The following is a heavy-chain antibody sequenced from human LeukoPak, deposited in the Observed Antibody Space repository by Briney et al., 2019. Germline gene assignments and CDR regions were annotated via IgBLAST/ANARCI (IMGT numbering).Heavy chain of an antibody. J-gene: IGHJ5*02. CDR3: ARHSNWNGGVDWFDP. Sequence: SETLSLTCTVSGGSNYWSWIRQPPGKGLEWIAYIHYTGSLNYNPSLKSRVTISIDTSKNQFSLNLNSVTAADTAVYYCARHSNWNGGVDWFDPWGQGTQVTVSS. CDR2: IHYTGSL. CDR1: GGSNY. V-gene: IGHV4-59*08. D-gene: IGHD1-20*01.